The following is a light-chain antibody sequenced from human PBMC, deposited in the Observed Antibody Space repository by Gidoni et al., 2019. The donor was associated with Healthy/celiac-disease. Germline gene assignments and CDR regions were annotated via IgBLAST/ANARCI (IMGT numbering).Light chain of an antibody. CDR1: SSDVGGYNY. V-gene: IGLV2-14*01. CDR3: SSYTSSSTLGYV. CDR2: DVS. Sequence: QSALTQPASVSGSPGQSLTISCTGTSSDVGGYNYVSWYQQHPGKAPKLRIYDVSNRPSGVSNRFSGAKSGNTASLTISGLQAEDEADYYCSSYTSSSTLGYVFGTGTKVTVL. J-gene: IGLJ1*01.